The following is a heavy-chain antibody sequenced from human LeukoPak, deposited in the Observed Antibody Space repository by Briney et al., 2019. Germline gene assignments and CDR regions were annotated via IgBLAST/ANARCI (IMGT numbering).Heavy chain of an antibody. V-gene: IGHV3-30*03. CDR1: GFTFSSYS. Sequence: TGGSLRLSCAAAGFTFSSYSMNWVRQAPGKGLEWVAVISYDGSNKYYADSVKGRFTISRDNSKNTLYLQMNSLRAEDTAVYYCARPPAGRRYYGSGSPEYFQHWGQGTLVTVSS. J-gene: IGHJ1*01. CDR2: ISYDGSNK. D-gene: IGHD3-10*01. CDR3: ARPPAGRRYYGSGSPEYFQH.